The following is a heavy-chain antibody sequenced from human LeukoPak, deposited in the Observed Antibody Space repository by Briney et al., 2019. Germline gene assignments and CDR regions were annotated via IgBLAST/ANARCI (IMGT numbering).Heavy chain of an antibody. CDR1: GFTFSSYA. D-gene: IGHD2-2*01. Sequence: GGSLRLSCAASGFTFSSYAMHWFRQAPGKGLEWVAVISYDESNKYYADSVKGRFTTSRDNSKNTLYLQMNSLRAEDTAVYYCARADCSSTSCYVTDYWGQGTLVTVSS. V-gene: IGHV3-30*04. J-gene: IGHJ4*02. CDR3: ARADCSSTSCYVTDY. CDR2: ISYDESNK.